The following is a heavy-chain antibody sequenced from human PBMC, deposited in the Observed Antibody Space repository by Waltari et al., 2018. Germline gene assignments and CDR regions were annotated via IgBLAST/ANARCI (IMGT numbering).Heavy chain of an antibody. J-gene: IGHJ4*02. V-gene: IGHV3-23*01. Sequence: EVQLLESGGGLVQPGGSLSLSCAASGFTFSSYAMSWVRQAPGKGVEWFSAISGNGGSTYYADSVKGRFTISRDNSKNTLYLQMNRLRAEDTAVYYCADSSGWYGYWGQGTLVTVSS. CDR3: ADSSGWYGY. CDR1: GFTFSSYA. CDR2: ISGNGGST. D-gene: IGHD6-19*01.